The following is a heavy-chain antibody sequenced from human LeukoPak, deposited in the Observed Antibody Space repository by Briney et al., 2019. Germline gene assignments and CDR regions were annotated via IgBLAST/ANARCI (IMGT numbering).Heavy chain of an antibody. CDR2: INPSGGST. CDR3: VRGSIVVVPAANNWFDP. D-gene: IGHD2-2*01. J-gene: IGHJ5*02. CDR1: GYTFTSYY. Sequence: GASVKVSCKASGYTFTSYYMHWVRQAPGQGLEWMGIINPSGGSTSYAQKFQGRVTMTRDTSTSTVYMELSSLRSEDTAVYYCVRGSIVVVPAANNWFDPWGQGTLVTVSS. V-gene: IGHV1-46*01.